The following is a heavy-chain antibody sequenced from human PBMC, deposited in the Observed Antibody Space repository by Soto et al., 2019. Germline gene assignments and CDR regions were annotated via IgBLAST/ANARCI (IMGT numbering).Heavy chain of an antibody. Sequence: SETLSLTCAVYGGSFSGYYWSWIRQPPGKGLERIGEINHSGSTNYNPSLKSRVTISVDTSKNQFSLKLSSVTAADTAVYYCARVRSGIYDFWSGYYHYYYGMDVWGQGTTVTVSS. D-gene: IGHD3-3*01. CDR1: GGSFSGYY. CDR2: INHSGST. J-gene: IGHJ6*02. V-gene: IGHV4-34*01. CDR3: ARVRSGIYDFWSGYYHYYYGMDV.